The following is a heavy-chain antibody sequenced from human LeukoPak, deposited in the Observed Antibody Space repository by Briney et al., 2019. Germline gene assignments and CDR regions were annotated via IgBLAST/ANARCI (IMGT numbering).Heavy chain of an antibody. CDR2: ITGSGDST. J-gene: IGHJ5*02. CDR3: ASLDTAKQPLANH. Sequence: GGSLRLSCAASGFTFSSNAMNWVRQAPGKGLEWVSGITGSGDSTYYADSVKGRFTISRDNSKNTVYLQMNTLRVEDTAMYYCASLDTAKQPLANHWGQGTLVTVSS. D-gene: IGHD5-18*01. CDR1: GFTFSSNA. V-gene: IGHV3-23*01.